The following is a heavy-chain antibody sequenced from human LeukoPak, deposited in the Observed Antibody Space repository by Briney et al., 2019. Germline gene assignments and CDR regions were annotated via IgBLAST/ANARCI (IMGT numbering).Heavy chain of an antibody. CDR1: TGFISSPSHY. CDR2: IYYSGST. V-gene: IGHV4-39*07. Sequence: PSETLSLICTVSTGFISSPSHYWGWIRQPPGKGLEYIGSIYYSGSTYYNPSLKSRVTISRDTSKNQYSLKLSSVTAADTAVYYCARGGRTWFDPWGQGTLVTVSS. CDR3: ARGGRTWFDP. J-gene: IGHJ5*02.